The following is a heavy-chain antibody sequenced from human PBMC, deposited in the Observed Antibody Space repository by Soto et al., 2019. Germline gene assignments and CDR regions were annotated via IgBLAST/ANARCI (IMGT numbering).Heavy chain of an antibody. V-gene: IGHV4-59*01. CDR1: GGSISSYY. CDR3: ARRYGSAFDI. Sequence: QVQLQESGPGLVKPSETLSLTCTVSGGSISSYYWSWIRQPPGKGLEWIGYIFYSGSTNYNPSRKSRVTMSVDTSKNQFSLKLSSVTAADTAVYYCARRYGSAFDIWGHGTMVTVSS. J-gene: IGHJ3*02. CDR2: IFYSGST. D-gene: IGHD4-17*01.